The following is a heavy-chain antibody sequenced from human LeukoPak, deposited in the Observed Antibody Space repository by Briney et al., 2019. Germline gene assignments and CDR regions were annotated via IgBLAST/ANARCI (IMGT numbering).Heavy chain of an antibody. D-gene: IGHD3-22*01. J-gene: IGHJ4*02. CDR2: ISGSGGST. Sequence: GWSLRLSCAASGFTFSSYAMRWVPQAPGKGLEWVSAISGSGGSTYYADSVKGRFTISRDNSKNTLYLQMNSLRAEDTAVYDCARRPPVRDYYDSSGSHYFDYWGQGTLVTVSS. CDR1: GFTFSSYA. V-gene: IGHV3-23*01. CDR3: ARRPPVRDYYDSSGSHYFDY.